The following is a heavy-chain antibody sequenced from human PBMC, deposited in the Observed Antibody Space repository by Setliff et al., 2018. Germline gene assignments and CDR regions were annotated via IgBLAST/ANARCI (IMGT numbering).Heavy chain of an antibody. J-gene: IGHJ4*02. Sequence: LSLTCTVSGGSISSSSYYWGWIRQPPGKGLEWIGSIYYSGSTYYNPSLKSRVTISVDTSKSQFSLKLSSVTAADTAVYYCARARMYYNFWSGYSDYWGQGTLVTVSS. V-gene: IGHV4-39*07. CDR3: ARARMYYNFWSGYSDY. CDR1: GGSISSSSYY. D-gene: IGHD3-3*01. CDR2: IYYSGST.